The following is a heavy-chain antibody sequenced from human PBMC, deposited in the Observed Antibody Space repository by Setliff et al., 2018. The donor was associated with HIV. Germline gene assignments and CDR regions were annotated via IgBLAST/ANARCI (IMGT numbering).Heavy chain of an antibody. CDR2: INPIFGTP. CDR3: ARGSGGYCSGGSCYFGFGLAL. J-gene: IGHJ6*02. CDR1: GGTFNIYS. D-gene: IGHD2-15*01. Sequence: SVKVSCKASGGTFNIYSINWVRQAPGQGLEWMGGINPIFGTPNYAQKFQGRVTITADESTSTAYMELSSLGSEDTAVYYCARGSGGYCSGGSCYFGFGLALWGQGTTVTVSS. V-gene: IGHV1-69*13.